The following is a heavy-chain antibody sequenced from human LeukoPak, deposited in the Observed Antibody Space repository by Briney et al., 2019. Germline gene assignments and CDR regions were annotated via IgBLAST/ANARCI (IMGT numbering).Heavy chain of an antibody. CDR1: GGSFSGYY. Sequence: LETLSLTCAVYGGSFSGYYWSWIRQPPGKGLEWIGEINHSGSANYNPSLKSRVTISVDTSKNQFSLKLSSVTAADTAVYYCASYGGNSELGYWGQGTLVTVSS. J-gene: IGHJ4*02. D-gene: IGHD4-23*01. V-gene: IGHV4-34*01. CDR3: ASYGGNSELGY. CDR2: INHSGSA.